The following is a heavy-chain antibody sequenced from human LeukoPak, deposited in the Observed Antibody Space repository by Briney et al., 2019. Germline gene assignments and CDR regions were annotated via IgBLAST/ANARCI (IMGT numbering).Heavy chain of an antibody. V-gene: IGHV3-30*04. J-gene: IGHJ5*02. CDR1: GFTFSSYA. D-gene: IGHD3-22*01. CDR3: AKARTMIVALTASGS. Sequence: PGGSLRLSCAASGFTFSSYAMHWVRQAPGKGLEWVAAISYDGSNKYYADSVKGRFTISRDNSKNTLYLQMNSLRPEDTALSYCAKARTMIVALTASGSWGQGTLVTVSS. CDR2: ISYDGSNK.